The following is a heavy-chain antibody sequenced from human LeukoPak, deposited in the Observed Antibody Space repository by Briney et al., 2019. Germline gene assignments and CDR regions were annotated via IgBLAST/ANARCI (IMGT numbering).Heavy chain of an antibody. CDR1: GGSINNFY. CDR2: FYHSGST. J-gene: IGHJ5*01. CDR3: ARLSSGNCFDS. Sequence: SETLSLTCTVSGGSINNFYWGWIRQPPGQGLEWIASFYHSGSTNYNPSLGRRVTISLDTPKNRFSPNLSSVTAADTAVYYCARLSSGNCFDSWGQGTLVTVSS. V-gene: IGHV4-59*08. D-gene: IGHD6-19*01.